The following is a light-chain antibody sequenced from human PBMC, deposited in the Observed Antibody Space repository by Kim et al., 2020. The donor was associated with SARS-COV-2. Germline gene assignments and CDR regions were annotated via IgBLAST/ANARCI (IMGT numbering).Light chain of an antibody. CDR2: EVS. Sequence: QSALTQPPSASGSPGQSVTISCTGTSSDVGAYNYVSWYQQHPGKAPKLMTYEVSKRPSGVPDRFSGSKSGNTASLTVSGLQAEDEADYFCSSYAGNNPVVFGGGTKLTVL. V-gene: IGLV2-8*01. CDR1: SSDVGAYNY. CDR3: SSYAGNNPVV. J-gene: IGLJ2*01.